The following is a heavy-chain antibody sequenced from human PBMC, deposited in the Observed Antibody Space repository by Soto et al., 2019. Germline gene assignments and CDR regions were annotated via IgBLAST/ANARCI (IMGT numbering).Heavy chain of an antibody. CDR2: INAGNGNT. Sequence: QVQLVQSGAEEKKPGASVKVSCKASGYTFTSYAMHWVRQAPGQRLEWMGWINAGNGNTKYSQKFQGRVTITRDTSASTAYMELSSLRSEDTAVYYCAREGHLYYYDSSGYEWAFDIWGQGTMITVSS. V-gene: IGHV1-3*05. CDR3: AREGHLYYYDSSGYEWAFDI. CDR1: GYTFTSYA. J-gene: IGHJ3*02. D-gene: IGHD3-22*01.